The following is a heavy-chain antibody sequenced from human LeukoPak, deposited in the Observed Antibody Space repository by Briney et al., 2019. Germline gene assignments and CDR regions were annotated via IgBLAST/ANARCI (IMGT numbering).Heavy chain of an antibody. CDR1: GFTFSSYS. J-gene: IGHJ4*03. CDR2: IGGRSSYI. Sequence: GGSLRLSCSASGFTFSSYSMNWVRQAPGKGLEWVSSIGGRSSYIYYADSVKGRFTISRDKAKHSLYLQMNSPRDEDTAVYYCARVVDFFDGNRYPFHFLDTWGQGILVTVSS. CDR3: ARVVDFFDGNRYPFHFLDT. V-gene: IGHV3-21*01. D-gene: IGHD3-16*02.